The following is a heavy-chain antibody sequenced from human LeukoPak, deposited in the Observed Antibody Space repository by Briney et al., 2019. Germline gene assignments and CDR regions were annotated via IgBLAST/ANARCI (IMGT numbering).Heavy chain of an antibody. CDR1: GGSISSYY. J-gene: IGHJ6*03. Sequence: SSETLSLTCTVSGGSISSYYWSWIRQPPGKGLEWIGYIYYSGSTNYNPSLKSRVTISVDTSKNQFSLKLSSVTAADTAVYYCARVRYSSGWSGEYYYYMDVWGKGTTVTVSS. CDR3: ARVRYSSGWSGEYYYYMDV. CDR2: IYYSGST. V-gene: IGHV4-59*01. D-gene: IGHD6-19*01.